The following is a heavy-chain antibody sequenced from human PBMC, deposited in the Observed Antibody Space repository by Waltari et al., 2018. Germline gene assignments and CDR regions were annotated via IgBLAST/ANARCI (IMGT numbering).Heavy chain of an antibody. CDR1: GYSISSGYY. CDR3: ARARYQSIAARGWFDY. J-gene: IGHJ4*02. Sequence: QVQLQESGPGLVKPSETLSLTCPVPGYSISSGYYWGWIRQPPGKGLEWIGSIYHSGSTYYNPSLKSRVTISVDTSKNQFSLKLSSVTAADTAVYYCARARYQSIAARGWFDYWGQGTLVTVSS. CDR2: IYHSGST. D-gene: IGHD6-6*01. V-gene: IGHV4-38-2*02.